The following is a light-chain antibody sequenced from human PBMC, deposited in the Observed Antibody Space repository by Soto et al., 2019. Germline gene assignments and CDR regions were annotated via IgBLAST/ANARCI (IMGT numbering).Light chain of an antibody. Sequence: QSVLTQSRSVYGSLGQSVTISCTGTDSDVSWYQHHPGKAPKLMIYDVYKRPSGVPDRFSGSKSGNTASLTISGLQAEDEADFYCSSYAGGHIWVFGGGTKLTVL. CDR1: DSDV. J-gene: IGLJ3*02. CDR3: SSYAGGHIWV. V-gene: IGLV2-11*01. CDR2: DVY.